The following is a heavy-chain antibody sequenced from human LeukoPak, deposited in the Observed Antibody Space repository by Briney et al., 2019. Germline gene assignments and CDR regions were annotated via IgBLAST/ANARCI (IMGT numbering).Heavy chain of an antibody. J-gene: IGHJ4*02. Sequence: SGGSLRLSCAASGFTFSSYGMHWVRQGPGKGLEWVAVILFDGRNEYYADSVKGRFTISRDNSKNTLYLQINSLKLEDTAVYHCAKEGEGGGGFDYWGQGTLVTVSS. CDR2: ILFDGRNE. D-gene: IGHD3-16*01. V-gene: IGHV3-30*18. CDR1: GFTFSSYG. CDR3: AKEGEGGGGFDY.